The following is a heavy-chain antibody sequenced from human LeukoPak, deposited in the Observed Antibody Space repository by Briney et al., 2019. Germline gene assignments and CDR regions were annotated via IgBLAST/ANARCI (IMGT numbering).Heavy chain of an antibody. CDR1: GGPISSSSYY. D-gene: IGHD3-22*01. Sequence: SETLSLTCTVSGGPISSSSYYWGWIRQPPGKGLEWIGSIYYSGSTYYNPSLKSRVTISVDTSKNQFSLKLSSVTAADTAVYYCASTHLYYYDSSGYPNYWGQGTLVTVSS. CDR3: ASTHLYYYDSSGYPNY. CDR2: IYYSGST. V-gene: IGHV4-39*01. J-gene: IGHJ4*02.